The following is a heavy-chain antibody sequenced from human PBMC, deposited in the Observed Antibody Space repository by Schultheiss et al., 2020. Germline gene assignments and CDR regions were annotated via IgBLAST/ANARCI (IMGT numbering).Heavy chain of an antibody. CDR3: ARAYGDYEVFDY. D-gene: IGHD4-17*01. J-gene: IGHJ4*02. CDR1: GFTVSSNY. CDR2: IYSGGST. V-gene: IGHV3-53*01. Sequence: SCAASGFTVSSNYMSWVRQAPGKGLEWVSVIYSGGSTYYADSVKGRFTISRDNSKNTLYLQMNSLRAEDTAVYYCARAYGDYEVFDYWDQGTLVTVSS.